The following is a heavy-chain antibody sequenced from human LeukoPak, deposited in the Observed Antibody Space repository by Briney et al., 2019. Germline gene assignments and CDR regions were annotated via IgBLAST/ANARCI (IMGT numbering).Heavy chain of an antibody. CDR1: GGTISDYS. Sequence: SETLTLTCTASGGTISDYSWSWVRQPPGKGLEWIGYVYYSGSTSYYPSLKSRVTISVDTSKNQFSLKVSSVTAADTALYFCARGHLVFAYWGQGTLVTVSS. J-gene: IGHJ4*02. CDR2: VYYSGST. CDR3: ARGHLVFAY. V-gene: IGHV4-59*01. D-gene: IGHD6-6*01.